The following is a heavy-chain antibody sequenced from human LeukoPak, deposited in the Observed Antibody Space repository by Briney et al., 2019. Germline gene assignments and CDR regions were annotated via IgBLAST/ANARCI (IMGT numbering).Heavy chain of an antibody. CDR1: GLNFRSFW. D-gene: IGHD3-22*01. J-gene: IGHJ4*02. CDR2: IGYDGGET. V-gene: IGHV3-33*08. CDR3: ARDFESYYDV. Sequence: GGSLRLSCAVSGLNFRSFWMSWVRQAPGKGLEWVAVIGYDGGETYYSDSAKGRFTISRDNSKNTLHLQMNSLRAEDTAVYYCARDFESYYDVWGQGTLVTVSS.